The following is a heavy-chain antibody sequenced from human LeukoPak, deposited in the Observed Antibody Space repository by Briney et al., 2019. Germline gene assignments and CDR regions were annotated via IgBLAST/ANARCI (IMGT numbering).Heavy chain of an antibody. CDR2: IYYSGST. V-gene: IGHV4-61*08. J-gene: IGHJ4*02. CDR3: ASYSYYYDSSGYFDY. D-gene: IGHD3-22*01. Sequence: SATLSLTCTVSGGSISSGDYYWSWIRQPPGKGLEWIGYIYYSGSTNYNPSLKSRVTISVDTSKNQFSLKLSSVTAADTAVYYCASYSYYYDSSGYFDYWGQGTLVTVSS. CDR1: GGSISSGDYY.